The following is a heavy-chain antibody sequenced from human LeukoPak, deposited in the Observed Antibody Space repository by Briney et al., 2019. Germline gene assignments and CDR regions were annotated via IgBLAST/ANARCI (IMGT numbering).Heavy chain of an antibody. CDR3: ARHSITAGTEYAFDI. D-gene: IGHD6-13*01. Sequence: SETLSLTCTVSGGSITGYYWSWIRQPPGKGLEWIGYVFYSGGTLYNPSVNSRVSISVDTSKTQFSLKLTPVTAADTAVYYCARHSITAGTEYAFDIWGQGTMVTVSS. CDR2: VFYSGGT. J-gene: IGHJ3*02. V-gene: IGHV4-59*08. CDR1: GGSITGYY.